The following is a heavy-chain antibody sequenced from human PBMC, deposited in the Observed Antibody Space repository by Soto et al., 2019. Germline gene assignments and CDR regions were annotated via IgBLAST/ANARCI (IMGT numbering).Heavy chain of an antibody. CDR2: IIPMLGIT. D-gene: IGHD2-2*01. J-gene: IGHJ6*03. V-gene: IGHV1-69*08. Sequence: HVQLVQSGAEMQKPGSSVKVSCQASGDTFTSHTITWVRQAPGQGLEWVGRIIPMLGITDYAQRLQGRVTIPADKSTSIAYMELRNLRSEDTALYYCARDQYCSTSTCLGYMDVWGGGTTVIVSS. CDR1: GDTFTSHT. CDR3: ARDQYCSTSTCLGYMDV.